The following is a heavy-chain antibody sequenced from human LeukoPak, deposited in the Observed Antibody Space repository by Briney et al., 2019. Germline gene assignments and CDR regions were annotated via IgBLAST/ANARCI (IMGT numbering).Heavy chain of an antibody. CDR3: ARFVRYFDWLSQTYVDY. CDR2: INHSGST. V-gene: IGHV4-34*01. CDR1: GGSFSGYY. Sequence: SETLSLTCAVYGGSFSGYYWSWIRQPLGKGLEWIGEINHSGSTNYNPSLKSRVTISVDTSKNQFSLKLSSVTAADTAVYYCARFVRYFDWLSQTYVDYWGQGTLVTVSS. D-gene: IGHD3-9*01. J-gene: IGHJ4*02.